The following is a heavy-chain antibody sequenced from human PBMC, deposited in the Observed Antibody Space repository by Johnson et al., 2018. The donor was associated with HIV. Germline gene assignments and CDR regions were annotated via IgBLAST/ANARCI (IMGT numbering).Heavy chain of an antibody. CDR2: IYSGGST. J-gene: IGHJ3*02. CDR3: ARANRGRNDAFDI. V-gene: IGHV3-66*01. D-gene: IGHD2-15*01. CDR1: GFTVSSYY. Sequence: VQLVESGGGLVKPGGSLRLSCAASGFTVSSYYMSWVRQAPGKGLEWVSVIYSGGSTYYADSVKGRFTISRDISKNTLFLQMNSLRAEDTAVYYCARANRGRNDAFDIWGQGTMVTVSS.